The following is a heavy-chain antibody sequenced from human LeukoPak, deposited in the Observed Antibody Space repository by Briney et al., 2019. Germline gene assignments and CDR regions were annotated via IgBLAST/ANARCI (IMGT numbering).Heavy chain of an antibody. CDR2: INSDGGST. V-gene: IGHV3-74*01. CDR1: GFTFSSYW. Sequence: GGSLRLSCAASGFTFSSYWMHWVRQAPGKGLVWVSRINSDGGSTSYADSVKGRFTISRDNAKNTLYLQMNSLRAEDTAVYCCARELVPAYYYGMDVWGKGTTVTVSS. CDR3: ARELVPAYYYGMDV. J-gene: IGHJ6*04.